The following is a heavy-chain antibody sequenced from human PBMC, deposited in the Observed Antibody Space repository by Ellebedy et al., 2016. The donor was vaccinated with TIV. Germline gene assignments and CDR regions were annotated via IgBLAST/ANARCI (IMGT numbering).Heavy chain of an antibody. CDR1: GFTFSSYS. Sequence: GESLKISXAASGFTFSSYSMNWVRQAPGKGLEWVSSISSSSSYIYYADSVKGRFTISRDNAKNSLYLQMNSLRAEDTAVYYCARDALWLGGYYYGMDVWGQGTTVTVSS. D-gene: IGHD3-10*01. CDR3: ARDALWLGGYYYGMDV. CDR2: ISSSSSYI. J-gene: IGHJ6*02. V-gene: IGHV3-21*01.